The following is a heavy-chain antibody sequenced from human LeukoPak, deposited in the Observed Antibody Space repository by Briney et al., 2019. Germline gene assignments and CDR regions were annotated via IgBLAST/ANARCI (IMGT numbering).Heavy chain of an antibody. CDR2: IYTSGST. J-gene: IGHJ4*02. V-gene: IGHV4-61*02. CDR3: AREGQWLVRY. D-gene: IGHD6-19*01. Sequence: SETLSLTCTVSGGSISSGSYYWSWIRQPAGKGLEWIGRIYTSGSTNYNPSLKSRVTISVDTSKNQFSLKLSSVTAADTAVYYCAREGQWLVRYWGQGTPVTVSS. CDR1: GGSISSGSYY.